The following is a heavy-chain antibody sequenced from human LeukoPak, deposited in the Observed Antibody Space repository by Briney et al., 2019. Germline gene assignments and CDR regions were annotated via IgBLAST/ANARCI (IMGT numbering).Heavy chain of an antibody. V-gene: IGHV3-72*01. CDR1: GFKFSDHY. J-gene: IGHJ1*01. Sequence: GGSLRLSCAASGFKFSDHYIDWVRQAPGKGLEWVGRSRNKASSYTTEYAASVEGRFTISRDVSESSLYLQMNSLRTEDTAVYYCAKTSSERYFQHWGQGTLVTVSS. CDR3: AKTSSERYFQH. CDR2: SRNKASSYTT.